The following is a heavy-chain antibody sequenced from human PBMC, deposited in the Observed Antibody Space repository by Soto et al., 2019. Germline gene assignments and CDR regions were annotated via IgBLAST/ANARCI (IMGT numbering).Heavy chain of an antibody. J-gene: IGHJ4*02. Sequence: GASVKVSCKASGYTFTSYGISWVRQAPGQGLEWMGWISPYNGSTKYSQKLQGRVTMTTDTSASTAYMELSSLRSEDTAVYYCASESYGGEFDYWGQGTLVTVSS. CDR3: ASESYGGEFDY. D-gene: IGHD3-10*01. CDR1: GYTFTSYG. CDR2: ISPYNGST. V-gene: IGHV1-18*01.